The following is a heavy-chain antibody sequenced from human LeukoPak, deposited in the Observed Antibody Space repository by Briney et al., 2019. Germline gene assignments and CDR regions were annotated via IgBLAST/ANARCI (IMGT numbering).Heavy chain of an antibody. V-gene: IGHV3-20*04. J-gene: IGHJ4*02. CDR2: INWNGGST. CDR3: ASSWGGSYYLGFDY. D-gene: IGHD3-10*01. CDR1: GFTFSSYW. Sequence: GGSLRLSCTASGFTFSSYWMSWVRQVPGKGLEWVSGINWNGGSTGYADSVKGRFTISRDNAKNSLYLQMNSLRAEDTALYYCASSWGGSYYLGFDYWGQGTLVTVPS.